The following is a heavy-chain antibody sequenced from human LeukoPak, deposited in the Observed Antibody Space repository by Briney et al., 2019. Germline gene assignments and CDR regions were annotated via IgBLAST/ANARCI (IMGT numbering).Heavy chain of an antibody. CDR1: GYTFTGYY. V-gene: IGHV1-2*02. D-gene: IGHD3-9*01. J-gene: IGHJ4*02. CDR3: ARFSVGGRYDFDY. Sequence: PVASVKVSCKASGYTFTGYYMHWVRQAPGQGLEWMGWINPNSGGTNYAQKFQDRVTMTRDTSINTAYMELSRLRSDDTAVYYCARFSVGGRYDFDYWGQGTLVTVSS. CDR2: INPNSGGT.